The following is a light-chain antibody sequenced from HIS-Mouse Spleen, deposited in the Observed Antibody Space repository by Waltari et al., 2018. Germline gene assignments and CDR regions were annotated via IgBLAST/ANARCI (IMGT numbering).Light chain of an antibody. CDR2: WAS. Sequence: DIVMTQSPDSLAVSLGERATINCKSSPSVLYSSHNKNYLAWYQQKPGQPPKLLIYWASTRESGVPDRFSGSGSGTDFTLTISSLQAEDVAVYYCQQYYSTPPTFGQGTKVEIK. J-gene: IGKJ1*01. CDR1: PSVLYSSHNKNY. CDR3: QQYYSTPPT. V-gene: IGKV4-1*01.